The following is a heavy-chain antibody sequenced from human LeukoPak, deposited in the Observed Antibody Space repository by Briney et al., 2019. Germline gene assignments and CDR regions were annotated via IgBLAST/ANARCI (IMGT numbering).Heavy chain of an antibody. V-gene: IGHV3-23*01. Sequence: GGSLRLSCAASGFTFKSYAMNWVRQAPGKGLEWVSSIGGSGGRTYYADSVTGRFSISRDNSKNMVYLQMNSLRAEDTAVYYCAKGITVVVVTLFDYWGQGTLVTVSS. CDR1: GFTFKSYA. CDR3: AKGITVVVVTLFDY. J-gene: IGHJ4*02. CDR2: IGGSGGRT. D-gene: IGHD2-15*01.